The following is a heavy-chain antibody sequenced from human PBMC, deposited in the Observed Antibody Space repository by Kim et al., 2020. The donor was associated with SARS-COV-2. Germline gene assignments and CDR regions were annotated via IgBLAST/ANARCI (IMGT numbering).Heavy chain of an antibody. CDR2: TRNKANSYTT. J-gene: IGHJ4*02. D-gene: IGHD6-19*01. V-gene: IGHV3-72*01. CDR1: GFTFSDHY. CDR3: VLSYSSGWSFDY. Sequence: GGSLRLSCAASGFTFSDHYMDWVRQAPGKGLEWVGRTRNKANSYTTEYAASVKGRFTISRDDSKNSLYLQMNSLKTEDTAVYYCVLSYSSGWSFDYWGQGTLVTVSS.